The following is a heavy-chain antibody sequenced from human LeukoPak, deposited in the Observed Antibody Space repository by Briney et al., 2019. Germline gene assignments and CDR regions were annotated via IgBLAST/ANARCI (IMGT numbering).Heavy chain of an antibody. J-gene: IGHJ3*02. Sequence: PGGSLRLSCAASGFTFRDYFMSWIRQAPGKGLEWVAYTNTAGNTIYYADSMKGRFTISRDNAKNSLYLQMNNLKAEDTAGYYCARATYDSSAVDAFDIWGQGTMVTVSP. V-gene: IGHV3-11*01. CDR1: GFTFRDYF. CDR3: ARATYDSSAVDAFDI. D-gene: IGHD3-22*01. CDR2: TNTAGNTI.